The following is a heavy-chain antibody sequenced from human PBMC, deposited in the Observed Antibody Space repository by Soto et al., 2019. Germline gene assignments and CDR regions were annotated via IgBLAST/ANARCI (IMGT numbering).Heavy chain of an antibody. CDR1: GFTFSSYA. Sequence: EVQLLESGGGLVQPGGSLRLSCAASGFTFSSYAMSWVRQAPGKGLEWVSAISGSGGSTYYADSVKGRFTISRDNSKNPLYLQMNSLRAEDTAVYYCAKELDYYDSSGSSPFDYWGQGTLVTVSS. D-gene: IGHD3-22*01. CDR3: AKELDYYDSSGSSPFDY. CDR2: ISGSGGST. V-gene: IGHV3-23*01. J-gene: IGHJ4*02.